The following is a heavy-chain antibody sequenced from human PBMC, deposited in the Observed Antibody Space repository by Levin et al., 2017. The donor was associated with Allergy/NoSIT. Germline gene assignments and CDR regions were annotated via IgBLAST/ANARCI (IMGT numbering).Heavy chain of an antibody. CDR3: AREEYSSGWYGHAFDI. V-gene: IGHV4-61*02. CDR1: GGSISSGSYY. D-gene: IGHD6-19*01. Sequence: SETLSLTCTVSGGSISSGSYYWSWIRQPAGKGLEWIGRIHTSGSTNYNPSLKSRVTISVDTSKNQFSLKLSSVTAADTAVYYCAREEYSSGWYGHAFDIWGQGTMVTVSS. J-gene: IGHJ3*02. CDR2: IHTSGST.